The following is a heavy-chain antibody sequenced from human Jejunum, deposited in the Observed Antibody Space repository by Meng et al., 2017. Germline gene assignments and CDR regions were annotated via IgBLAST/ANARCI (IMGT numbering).Heavy chain of an antibody. J-gene: IGHJ2*01. Sequence: HGQPQGSGPGLVKPSETLSLTCAVSGGSIESNNWWTWIRQPPGQGLEWIGEVYHSGSTHYNPSLQSRVTISIDNSKNRFSLSLNSVTAADTAIYYCARADYVRYFDLWGRGTLVTVSS. CDR2: VYHSGST. CDR1: GGSIESNNW. V-gene: IGHV4-4*02. CDR3: ARADYVRYFDL. D-gene: IGHD3-10*02.